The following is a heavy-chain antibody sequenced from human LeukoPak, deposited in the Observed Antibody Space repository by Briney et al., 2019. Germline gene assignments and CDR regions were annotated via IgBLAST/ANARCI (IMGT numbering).Heavy chain of an antibody. CDR3: ARAPSEIGGYYPEYFRH. Sequence: GGSLRLSCAASGFTFSTYWMHWVRQAPGKGLVWVSRIKSDGSTNCADSVKGRFTISRDNAKNTVSLQMNSLRPEDTGVYYCARAPSEIGGYYPEYFRHWGQGTLVTVSS. CDR2: IKSDGST. J-gene: IGHJ1*01. D-gene: IGHD3-22*01. V-gene: IGHV3-74*01. CDR1: GFTFSTYW.